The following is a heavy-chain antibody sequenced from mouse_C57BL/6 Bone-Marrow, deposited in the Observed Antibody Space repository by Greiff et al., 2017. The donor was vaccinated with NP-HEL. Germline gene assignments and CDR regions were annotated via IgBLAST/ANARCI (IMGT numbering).Heavy chain of an antibody. D-gene: IGHD1-1*01. J-gene: IGHJ1*03. CDR3: GGPITTVVAPSYWYFDV. Sequence: VQLQQSGAELARPGASVKLSCKASGYTFTSYGISWVKQRTGQGLEWIGEIYPRSGNTYYNEKFKGKATLTADKSSSTAYMELRSLTSEDSAVYFCGGPITTVVAPSYWYFDVWGTGTTVTVAS. V-gene: IGHV1-81*01. CDR2: IYPRSGNT. CDR1: GYTFTSYG.